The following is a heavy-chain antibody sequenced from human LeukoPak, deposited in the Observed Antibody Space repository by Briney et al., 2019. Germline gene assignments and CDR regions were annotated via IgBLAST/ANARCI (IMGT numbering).Heavy chain of an antibody. J-gene: IGHJ4*02. CDR3: ARFRGDSALVGNY. D-gene: IGHD5-18*01. CDR2: ISSSGST. CDR1: GGSISSYY. Sequence: PSETLSLTCTVSGGSISSYYWSWIRQPAGKRLEWIGRISSSGSTNYNPSLKSRVTMSVDSSKNQFSLKLTSVTAADTAVYYCARFRGDSALVGNYWGQGTLVTVSS. V-gene: IGHV4-4*07.